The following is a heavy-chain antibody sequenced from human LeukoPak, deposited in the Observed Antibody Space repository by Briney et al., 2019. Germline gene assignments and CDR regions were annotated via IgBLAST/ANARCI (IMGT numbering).Heavy chain of an antibody. D-gene: IGHD3-22*01. CDR2: ISSNGNDK. J-gene: IGHJ4*02. Sequence: GGSLRLSCAASGFTFSSFGIHWVRQAPGKGLEWVASISSNGNDKFYVDSVEGRFTISRDNSRSTLYLQMDSLRAEDTAVYYCAKAGAYDTSGYYYYLEYWGQGTLVTVSS. V-gene: IGHV3-30*18. CDR1: GFTFSSFG. CDR3: AKAGAYDTSGYYYYLEY.